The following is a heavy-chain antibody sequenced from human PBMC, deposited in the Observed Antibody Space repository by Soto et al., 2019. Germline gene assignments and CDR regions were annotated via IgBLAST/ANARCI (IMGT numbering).Heavy chain of an antibody. CDR1: GGSISSSNW. J-gene: IGHJ4*02. V-gene: IGHV4-4*02. D-gene: IGHD3-22*01. Sequence: SETLSLTCAVSGGSISSSNWWSWVRQPPGKGLEWIGEIYHSGSTNYNPSLKSRVTISVDKSKNQFSLKLSSVTAADTAVYYCARDRGYYDSSGRHYFDYWGQGTLVTVSS. CDR2: IYHSGST. CDR3: ARDRGYYDSSGRHYFDY.